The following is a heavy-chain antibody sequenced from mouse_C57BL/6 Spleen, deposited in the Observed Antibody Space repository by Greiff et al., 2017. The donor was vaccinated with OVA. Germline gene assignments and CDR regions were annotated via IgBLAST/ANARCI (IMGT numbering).Heavy chain of an antibody. V-gene: IGHV10-1*01. CDR2: IRSKSNNYAT. Sequence: EVMLVESGGGLVQPKGSLKLSCAASGFSFNTYAMNWVRQAPGKGLEWVARIRSKSNNYATYYADSVKDRFTISRDDSESMLYLQMNNLKTEDTAMYYCVSAPYDYDDGGYAMDYWGQGTSVTVSS. J-gene: IGHJ4*01. CDR1: GFSFNTYA. D-gene: IGHD2-4*01. CDR3: VSAPYDYDDGGYAMDY.